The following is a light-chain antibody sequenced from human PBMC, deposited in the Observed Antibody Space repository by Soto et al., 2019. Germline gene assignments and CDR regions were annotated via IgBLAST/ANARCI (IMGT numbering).Light chain of an antibody. CDR1: SSDVGAYNF. J-gene: IGLJ1*01. CDR2: NVY. Sequence: QSVLTQPASVSGSPGQSITISCTGTSSDVGAYNFVSWHQQHPGKAPKLMIYNVYDRPSGISYRFSGSKSGNTASLTISGLQGEEEPDYYCSEYTVSRTYVCGTGTKVT. V-gene: IGLV2-14*03. CDR3: SEYTVSRTYV.